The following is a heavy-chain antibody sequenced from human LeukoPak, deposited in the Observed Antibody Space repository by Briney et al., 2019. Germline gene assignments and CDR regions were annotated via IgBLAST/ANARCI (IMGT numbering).Heavy chain of an antibody. CDR3: ARYYSNLEYFDY. J-gene: IGHJ4*02. V-gene: IGHV4-59*01. Sequence: SETLSLTCTVSGGSISSYYWSWIRQPPGKGLEWIGYIYYSGSTNYNPSLKSRVTISVDTSKNQFSLKLSSVTAADTAVYYCARYYSNLEYFDYWGQGTLVTVSS. D-gene: IGHD4-11*01. CDR2: IYYSGST. CDR1: GGSISSYY.